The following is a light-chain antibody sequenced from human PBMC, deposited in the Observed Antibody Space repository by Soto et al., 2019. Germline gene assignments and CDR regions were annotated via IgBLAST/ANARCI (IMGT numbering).Light chain of an antibody. CDR3: QQYNSYWT. CDR2: KAS. Sequence: IQMTQSPSPLSSSVGDGVPINCTASQSISSWLAWYQQKPGKAPKVLIHKASSLESWVPSRFSGSGYGTELTLTISSLQPHDFATYYCQQYNSYWTFGQGTKVDIK. CDR1: QSISSW. V-gene: IGKV1-5*03. J-gene: IGKJ1*01.